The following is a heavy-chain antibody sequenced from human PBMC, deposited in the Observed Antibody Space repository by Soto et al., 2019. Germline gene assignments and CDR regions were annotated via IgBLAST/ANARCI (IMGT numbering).Heavy chain of an antibody. V-gene: IGHV4-30-2*01. CDR3: ARPSPPHCSGGSCYSSYWYFDL. CDR2: IYHSGST. CDR1: GGSISSGGYS. J-gene: IGHJ2*01. D-gene: IGHD2-15*01. Sequence: PSETLSLTCAVSGGSISSGGYSWSWIRKPPGKGLEWIGYIYHSGSTYYNPSLKSRVTISVDRSKNQFSLKLSSVTAADTAVYYCARPSPPHCSGGSCYSSYWYFDLWGRGTLVTVSS.